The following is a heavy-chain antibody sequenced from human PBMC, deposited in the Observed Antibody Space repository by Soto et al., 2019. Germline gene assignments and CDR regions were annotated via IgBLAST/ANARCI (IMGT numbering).Heavy chain of an antibody. Sequence: GGSLRLCCAASEFNFSDYYMRWIRQAPGKGLEWVSYISSSSSYTNYADSVKDRFTISRDNAKNSLYLQMNSLRAEDTAVYYCARDHPHSYGIYYFDYWGQGTLVTVSS. J-gene: IGHJ4*02. CDR2: ISSSSSYT. CDR1: EFNFSDYY. V-gene: IGHV3-11*05. D-gene: IGHD5-18*01. CDR3: ARDHPHSYGIYYFDY.